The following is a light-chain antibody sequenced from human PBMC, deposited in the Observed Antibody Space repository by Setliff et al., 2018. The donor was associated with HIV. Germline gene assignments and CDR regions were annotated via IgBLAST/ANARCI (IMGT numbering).Light chain of an antibody. CDR2: EVS. CDR1: SSDVGGSNH. V-gene: IGLV2-14*01. J-gene: IGLJ1*01. CDR3: SSYTFSSTPYV. Sequence: QSALTQPASVSGSPGQSITISCTGTSSDVGGSNHVSWYQQHPGKAPKLMIYEVSNRPSWVSNRFSGSKSGNTASLTISGLQAEDEADYYCSSYTFSSTPYVFGTGTKVTVL.